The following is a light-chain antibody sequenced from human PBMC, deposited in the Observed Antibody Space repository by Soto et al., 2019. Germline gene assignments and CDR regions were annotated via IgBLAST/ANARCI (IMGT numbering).Light chain of an antibody. J-gene: IGLJ2*01. CDR2: GVS. Sequence: QSALTQPASVSGSPGQTITISCTGTSSDVGGYNYVSWYQQHPGKAPTLVIYGVSYRPSGVSARFSGSKFQNTASLTISGLQAEDEADYHCCSYAGRSTVVCGGGTKLTVL. CDR1: SSDVGGYNY. CDR3: CSYAGRSTVV. V-gene: IGLV2-14*01.